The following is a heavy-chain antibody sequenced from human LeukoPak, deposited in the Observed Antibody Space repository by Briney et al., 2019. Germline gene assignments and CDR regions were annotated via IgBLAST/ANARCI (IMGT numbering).Heavy chain of an antibody. Sequence: GGSLRLSCAASGFTFSSYWMSWVRQAPGKGLEWVGRIKSKTDGGTTDYAAPVKGRFTISRDDSKNTLYLQMNSLKTEDTAVYYCTTDRRRCTNGVCFVDYWGQGTLVTVSS. CDR1: GFTFSSYW. CDR3: TTDRRRCTNGVCFVDY. D-gene: IGHD2-8*01. V-gene: IGHV3-15*01. CDR2: IKSKTDGGTT. J-gene: IGHJ4*02.